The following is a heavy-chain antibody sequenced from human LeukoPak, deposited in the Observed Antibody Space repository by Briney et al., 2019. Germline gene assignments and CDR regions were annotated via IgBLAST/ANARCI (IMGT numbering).Heavy chain of an antibody. D-gene: IGHD3-16*01. CDR3: ARDAPSAYPSLDC. CDR1: GFTFSSYS. V-gene: IGHV3-21*01. CDR2: ISSSSSYI. Sequence: GGSLRLSCAASGFTFSSYSMNWVRQAPGKGLEWVSSISSSSSYIYYADSVKGRFTISRDNAKNSLYLQMNSLRAEDSAVFYCARDAPSAYPSLDCWGQGTLVTVSS. J-gene: IGHJ4*02.